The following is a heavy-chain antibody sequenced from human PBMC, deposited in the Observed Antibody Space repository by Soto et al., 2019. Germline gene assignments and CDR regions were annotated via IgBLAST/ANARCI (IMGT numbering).Heavy chain of an antibody. CDR2: ISSSSSYT. V-gene: IGHV3-11*06. J-gene: IGHJ4*02. CDR1: GFTFSDYY. D-gene: IGHD3-10*01. CDR3: ASPKSYGSGSYAY. Sequence: LRLSCAASGFTFSDYYMSWIRQAPGKGLEWVSYISSSSSYTNYADSVKGRFTISRDNAKNSLYLQMNSLRAEDTAVYYCASPKSYGSGSYAYWGQGTLVTVSS.